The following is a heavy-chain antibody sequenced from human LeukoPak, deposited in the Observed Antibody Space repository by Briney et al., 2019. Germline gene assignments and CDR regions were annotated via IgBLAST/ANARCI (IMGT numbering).Heavy chain of an antibody. CDR1: RFTFSDYY. D-gene: IGHD3-10*01. V-gene: IGHV3-11*03. CDR3: ARAMIRGVISAFDI. Sequence: KPGGSLRLSCAASRFTFSDYYMSWIRQSPGKGLEWISYISGSTSYTNYADSVKGRFTISRDNAKNSLYLQMNSLRAEDTAVYYCARAMIRGVISAFDIWGRGTMVTVSS. J-gene: IGHJ3*02. CDR2: ISGSTSYT.